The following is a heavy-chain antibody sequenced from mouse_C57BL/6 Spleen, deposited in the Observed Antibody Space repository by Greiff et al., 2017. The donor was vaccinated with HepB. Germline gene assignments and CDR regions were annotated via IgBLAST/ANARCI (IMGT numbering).Heavy chain of an antibody. Sequence: QVHVKQSGAELVRPGASVTLSCKASGYTFTDYEMHWVKQTPVHGLEWIGAIDPETGGTAYNQKFKGKAILTADKSSSTAYMELRSLTSEDSAVYYCTRSGTGYWGQGTTLTVSS. CDR2: IDPETGGT. CDR3: TRSGTGY. V-gene: IGHV1-15*01. CDR1: GYTFTDYE. D-gene: IGHD4-1*01. J-gene: IGHJ2*01.